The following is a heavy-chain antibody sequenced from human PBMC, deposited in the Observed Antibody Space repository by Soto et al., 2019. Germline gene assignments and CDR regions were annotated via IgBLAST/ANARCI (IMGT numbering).Heavy chain of an antibody. D-gene: IGHD3-22*01. CDR3: ARESLQFYDSDGLHAS. Sequence: GLRLLCYIASEITFVNRAVSWVRQAAGGGLEWVSTITDTGGDTKYADSVRGRFTMSRDNSKKTLYLQMNSLRVEDTAVYYCARESLQFYDSDGLHASWGPGTLVTVSS. V-gene: IGHV3-23*01. J-gene: IGHJ4*02. CDR1: EITFVNRA. CDR2: ITDTGGDT.